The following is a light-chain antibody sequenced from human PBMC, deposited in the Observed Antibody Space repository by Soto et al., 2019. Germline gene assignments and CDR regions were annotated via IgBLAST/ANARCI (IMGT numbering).Light chain of an antibody. Sequence: SALTQPATVPGSPGQSITISCSGTRSDIGSYNYVAWYQQFPGKTPKILIYGVSNRPSGVSSRFSGSKSGNTASLTISGLQAEDEADYYCISYTGSSTSYVFGSGTKVTVL. V-gene: IGLV2-14*01. CDR3: ISYTGSSTSYV. CDR1: RSDIGSYNY. CDR2: GVS. J-gene: IGLJ1*01.